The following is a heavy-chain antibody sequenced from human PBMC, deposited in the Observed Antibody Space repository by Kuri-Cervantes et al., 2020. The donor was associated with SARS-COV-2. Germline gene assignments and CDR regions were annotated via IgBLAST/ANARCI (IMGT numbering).Heavy chain of an antibody. CDR1: GFTFSSYA. Sequence: GGSLRLSCAASGFTFSSYAMSWVRQAPGEGLEWVSAISGSGGSTYYADSVKGRFTISRDNSKNTLYLQMNSLRAEDTAVYYCARDKYEFATYTYYMDVWGKGTTVTVSS. J-gene: IGHJ6*03. V-gene: IGHV3-23*01. CDR2: ISGSGGST. CDR3: ARDKYEFATYTYYMDV. D-gene: IGHD3-3*01.